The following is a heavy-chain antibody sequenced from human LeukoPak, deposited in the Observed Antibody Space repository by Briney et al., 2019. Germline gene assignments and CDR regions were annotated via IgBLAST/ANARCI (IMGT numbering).Heavy chain of an antibody. D-gene: IGHD3-10*01. CDR1: GFTFSTYA. Sequence: GGSLRLSCAASGFTFSTYAMHWVRQAPGKGLEYVSIITHNGGATYYANSVKGRFTISRDNSKNTLYLQMGSLRTEDTAVYYCARKTKVSGFDIWGQGALVSVSS. V-gene: IGHV3-64*01. CDR3: ARKTKVSGFDI. CDR2: ITHNGGAT. J-gene: IGHJ3*02.